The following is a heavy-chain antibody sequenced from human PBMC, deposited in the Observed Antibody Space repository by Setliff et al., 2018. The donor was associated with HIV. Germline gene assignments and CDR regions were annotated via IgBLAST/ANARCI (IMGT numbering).Heavy chain of an antibody. CDR3: ARRGWNAYKAFDY. V-gene: IGHV4-34*01. Sequence: KTSETLSLTCGVYGESLSGYSWNWIRQPPGKGLEWIGEIDHGGSINYKPSLKSRVTISVDTPKNHFSLNLTSVTAADAAVYYCARRGWNAYKAFDYWGQGTLVTVSS. J-gene: IGHJ4*02. CDR1: GESLSGYS. D-gene: IGHD1-1*01. CDR2: IDHGGSI.